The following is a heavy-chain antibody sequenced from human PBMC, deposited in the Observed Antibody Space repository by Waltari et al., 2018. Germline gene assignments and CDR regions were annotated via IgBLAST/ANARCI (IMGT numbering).Heavy chain of an antibody. CDR2: ISYSGST. CDR3: ASSSCLYSCGLGV. CDR1: NGSITSNNYH. J-gene: IGHJ6*02. V-gene: IGHV4-39*01. Sequence: QLHLQESGPRLVRPPEILSLTCSVSNGSITSNNYHWGWIRQSPGKPLEWVGRISYSGSTYYNPSRKTRLTLSIDTSKNHFTLSLRSGTAADAAVYYCASSSCLYSCGLGVWGQGTTVSVSS.